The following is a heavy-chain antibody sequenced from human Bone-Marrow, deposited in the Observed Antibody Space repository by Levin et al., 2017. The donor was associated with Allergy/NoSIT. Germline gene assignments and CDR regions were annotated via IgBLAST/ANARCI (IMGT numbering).Heavy chain of an antibody. CDR3: ARDNAYYDILTDPHTPYYYYGMDV. V-gene: IGHV4-34*01. D-gene: IGHD3-9*01. CDR2: INHSGST. Sequence: KSSETLSLTCAVYGGSFSGYYWSWIRQPPGKGLEWIGEINHSGSTNYNPSLKSRVTISVDTSKNQFSLKLSSVTAADTAVYYCARDNAYYDILTDPHTPYYYYGMDVWGQGTTVTVSS. J-gene: IGHJ6*02. CDR1: GGSFSGYY.